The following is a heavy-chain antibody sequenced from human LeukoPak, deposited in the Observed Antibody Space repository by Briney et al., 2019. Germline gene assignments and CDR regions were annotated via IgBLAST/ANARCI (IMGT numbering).Heavy chain of an antibody. CDR2: ISGSGGIT. CDR3: AHSGCSGYQGCEFDY. D-gene: IGHD2-15*01. CDR1: GFTFSSYA. J-gene: IGHJ4*02. V-gene: IGHV3-23*01. Sequence: PGGALRLSCAASGFTFSSYAMSWVRQALGEGLEWGSAISGSGGITYDADTVNGRFTISRDNSKNTLYLQMNRLRDEDTAVYYCAHSGCSGYQGCEFDYWGQGTLVTVSS.